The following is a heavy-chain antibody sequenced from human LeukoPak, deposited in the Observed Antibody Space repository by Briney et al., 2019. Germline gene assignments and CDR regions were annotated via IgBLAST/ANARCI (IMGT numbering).Heavy chain of an antibody. CDR1: GFTFSSYW. CDR3: ATDGLGAYGAFDI. V-gene: IGHV3-7*01. Sequence: GGSLRLSCAASGFTFSSYWMSWVRQAPGKGLEWVANIKQDGSGKYYVDSVKGRFTISRDNAKNSLYLQMNSLRAEDTAVYYCATDGLGAYGAFDIWGQGTMVTVSS. CDR2: IKQDGSGK. D-gene: IGHD1-26*01. J-gene: IGHJ3*02.